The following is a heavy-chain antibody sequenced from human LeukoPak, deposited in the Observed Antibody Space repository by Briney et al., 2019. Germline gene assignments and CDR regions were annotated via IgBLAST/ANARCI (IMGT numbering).Heavy chain of an antibody. CDR2: IWSDGNNR. Sequence: GGSLRLSCAASGFTFRNYGMHWVGQATGKGLEWLSFIWSDGNNRFHADSVKGRFTISRDNSKNMLYLQMDSLRPEDTAVYYCAKDPGASVSGFHMDVWGKGTTVIVSS. D-gene: IGHD3-3*01. V-gene: IGHV3-30*02. CDR1: GFTFRNYG. CDR3: AKDPGASVSGFHMDV. J-gene: IGHJ6*03.